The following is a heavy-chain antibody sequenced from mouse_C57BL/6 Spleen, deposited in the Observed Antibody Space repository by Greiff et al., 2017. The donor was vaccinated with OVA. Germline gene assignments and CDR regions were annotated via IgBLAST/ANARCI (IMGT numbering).Heavy chain of an antibody. Sequence: QVQLKVSGPGILQPSQTLSLTCSFSGFSLSTFGMGVGWIRQPSGKGLEWLAHIWWDDDKYYNPALKSRLTISKDTSKNQVFLKIANVDTADTATYYCARIGFYGSSYCWYFDVWGTGTTVTVSS. D-gene: IGHD1-1*01. V-gene: IGHV8-8*01. CDR3: ARIGFYGSSYCWYFDV. J-gene: IGHJ1*03. CDR2: IWWDDDK. CDR1: GFSLSTFGMG.